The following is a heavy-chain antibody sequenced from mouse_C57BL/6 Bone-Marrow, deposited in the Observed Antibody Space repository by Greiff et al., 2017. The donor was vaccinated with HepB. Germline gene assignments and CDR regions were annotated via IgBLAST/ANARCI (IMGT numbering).Heavy chain of an antibody. Sequence: VQLVESGAELARPGASVKLSCKASGYTFTSYGISWVKQRTGQGLEWIGEIYPRSGNTYYNEKFKGKATLTADKSSSTAYMGLRSLTSEDSAVYFCVREGYGSSPFAYWGQGTLVTVSA. D-gene: IGHD1-1*01. CDR3: VREGYGSSPFAY. CDR1: GYTFTSYG. V-gene: IGHV1-81*01. J-gene: IGHJ3*01. CDR2: IYPRSGNT.